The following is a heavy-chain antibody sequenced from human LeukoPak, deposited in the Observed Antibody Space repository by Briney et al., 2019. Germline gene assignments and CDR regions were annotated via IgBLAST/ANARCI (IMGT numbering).Heavy chain of an antibody. CDR1: GFTFSSYG. Sequence: HSGRSLRLSCAASGFTFSSYGMHWVRQAPGKGLEWVAVIWYGGSNKYYADSVKGRFTISRDNSKNTLYLQMNSLRAEDTAVYYCAKVGVVVPAAIGYNWFDPWGQGTPVTVSS. CDR2: IWYGGSNK. J-gene: IGHJ5*02. CDR3: AKVGVVVPAAIGYNWFDP. V-gene: IGHV3-30*18. D-gene: IGHD2-2*02.